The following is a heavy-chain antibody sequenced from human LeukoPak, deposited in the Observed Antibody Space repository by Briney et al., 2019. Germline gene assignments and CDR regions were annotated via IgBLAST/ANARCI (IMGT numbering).Heavy chain of an antibody. Sequence: SETLSLTCTVSGGSISSSSYYWGWIRQPPGNGLEWIGSIYYSGSTYYNPSLKSRVTISVDTSKNQFSLKLSSVTAADTAVYYCATDYGRYFDYWGQGTLVTVSS. J-gene: IGHJ4*02. D-gene: IGHD4-17*01. CDR3: ATDYGRYFDY. CDR1: GGSISSSSYY. V-gene: IGHV4-39*01. CDR2: IYYSGST.